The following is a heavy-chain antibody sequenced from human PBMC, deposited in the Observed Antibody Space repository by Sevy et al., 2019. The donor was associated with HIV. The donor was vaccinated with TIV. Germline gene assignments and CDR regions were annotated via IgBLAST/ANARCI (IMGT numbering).Heavy chain of an antibody. J-gene: IGHJ5*02. CDR3: ARLRACGGDCYYYDL. Sequence: ASVKVSCKASGYSFTSYEIHWVRQAPGQGLEWMGLINPSGGSTSSAEKFQGRVTMIRDTSTTTVYMELRSLRSEDTAVYFWARLRACGGDCYYYDLWGQGNLVTVSS. CDR1: GYSFTSYE. CDR2: INPSGGST. V-gene: IGHV1-46*01. D-gene: IGHD2-21*02.